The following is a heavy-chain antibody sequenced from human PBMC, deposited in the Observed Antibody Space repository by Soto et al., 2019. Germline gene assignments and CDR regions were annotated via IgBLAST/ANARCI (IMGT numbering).Heavy chain of an antibody. V-gene: IGHV4-4*02. J-gene: IGHJ4*02. D-gene: IGHD3-16*01. CDR1: GGSITDKW. CDR2: VHHSGST. CDR3: AREGDHPFSLGY. Sequence: QVQLQESGPGLGKPSGILSLTCAVSGGSITDKWWSWIRQTPGKGLEWIGEVHHSGSTNYSPSLKSRVTMSVDTSKNDFSLKLFSLTAADTAIYYCAREGDHPFSLGYWGQGTLVTVSS.